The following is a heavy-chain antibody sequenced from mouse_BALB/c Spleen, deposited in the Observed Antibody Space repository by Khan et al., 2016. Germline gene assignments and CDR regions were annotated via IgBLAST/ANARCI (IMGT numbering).Heavy chain of an antibody. Sequence: EVELVESGGGLVQPGGSLRLSCATSGFTFTDYYISWVRQPPGKALEWLGFLRNKANGYTTEYSASVKGQFTISRDNSQNILYLQMNTLRAEDSATYYCARDMVTGVYWYFDVWGAGTTVTVSS. J-gene: IGHJ1*01. CDR3: ARDMVTGVYWYFDV. D-gene: IGHD2-13*01. V-gene: IGHV7-3*02. CDR2: LRNKANGYTT. CDR1: GFTFTDYY.